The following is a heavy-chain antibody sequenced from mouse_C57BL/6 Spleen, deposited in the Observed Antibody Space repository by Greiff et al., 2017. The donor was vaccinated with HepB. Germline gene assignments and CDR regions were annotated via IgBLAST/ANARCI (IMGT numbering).Heavy chain of an antibody. CDR1: GYTFTSYW. D-gene: IGHD2-5*01. Sequence: QVQLQQPGAELVRPGTSVKLSCKASGYTFTSYWMHWVKQRPGQGLEWIGVIDPSDSYTNYNQKFKGKATLTVDTSSSTAYMQLSSLTSEDSAVYYCARFSNYSFAYWGQVTLVTVSA. V-gene: IGHV1-59*01. CDR2: IDPSDSYT. CDR3: ARFSNYSFAY. J-gene: IGHJ3*01.